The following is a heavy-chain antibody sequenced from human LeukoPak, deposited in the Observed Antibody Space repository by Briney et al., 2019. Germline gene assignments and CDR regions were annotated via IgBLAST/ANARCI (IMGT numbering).Heavy chain of an antibody. D-gene: IGHD2-15*01. CDR2: IIPIFGTA. CDR1: GGTFSSYA. CDR3: ALVDYYYGMDV. Sequence: ASVKVSCKASGGTFSSYAISWVRQAPGQGLEWMGGIIPIFGTANYAQKFQGRVTITADESTSTAYMELSGLRSEDTAVYYCALVDYYYGMDVWGQGTTVTVSS. J-gene: IGHJ6*02. V-gene: IGHV1-69*13.